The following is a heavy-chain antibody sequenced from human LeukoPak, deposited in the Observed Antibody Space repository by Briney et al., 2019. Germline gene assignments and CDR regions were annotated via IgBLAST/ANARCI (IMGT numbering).Heavy chain of an antibody. CDR2: INPKSGGT. Sequence: ASLKLSCKASGYTFTDYYMHWVRQAPGQGLEWMGWINPKSGGTRYAQKFQGRVTMTRDTSISTAYMELSRLRSDDTAVYYCARELPYFGSGNQDAFDIWGQGTMVTVSS. CDR1: GYTFTDYY. D-gene: IGHD3-10*01. CDR3: ARELPYFGSGNQDAFDI. V-gene: IGHV1-2*02. J-gene: IGHJ3*02.